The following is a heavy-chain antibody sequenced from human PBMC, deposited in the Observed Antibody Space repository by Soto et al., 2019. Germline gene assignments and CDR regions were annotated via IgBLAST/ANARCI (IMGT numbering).Heavy chain of an antibody. CDR2: ISGSGGST. J-gene: IGHJ6*02. D-gene: IGHD3-3*01. Sequence: GGSLRLSCAGSGFTFSSYKINWVRQAPRKGLEWVSAISGSGGSTYYADSVKGRFTISRDNSKNTLYLQMNSLRAEDTAVYYCAKARSGYYAYYYYGMDVWGQGTTVTVSS. CDR1: GFTFSSYK. CDR3: AKARSGYYAYYYYGMDV. V-gene: IGHV3-23*01.